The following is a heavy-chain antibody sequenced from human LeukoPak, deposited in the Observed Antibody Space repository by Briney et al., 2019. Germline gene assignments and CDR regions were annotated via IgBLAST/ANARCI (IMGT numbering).Heavy chain of an antibody. V-gene: IGHV3-48*03. Sequence: PGGSLRLSCAASGFTFSSYEMNWVRQAPGKGLEWVSYISSSGGTIYYADPVKGRFTISRDNAKNSLYLQMNSLRAEDTAEYYCARHLYYSASAFWYIDLWGRGTLVIVSP. D-gene: IGHD3-10*01. CDR1: GFTFSSYE. CDR3: ARHLYYSASAFWYIDL. CDR2: ISSSGGTI. J-gene: IGHJ2*01.